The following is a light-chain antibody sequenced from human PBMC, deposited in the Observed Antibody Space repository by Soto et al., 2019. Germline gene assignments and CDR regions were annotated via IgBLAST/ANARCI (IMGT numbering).Light chain of an antibody. CDR3: QSYDSSNLV. J-gene: IGLJ2*01. CDR2: EDN. V-gene: IGLV6-57*04. CDR1: SGSIASNY. Sequence: NFMLTQPHSVSESPGKTVTISCTRSSGSIASNYVQWYQQRPGSAPTTVIYEDNQRPSGVPDRFSGSIDSSSNSASLTISRLKTEDEADYYCQSYDSSNLVFGGGTKVTVL.